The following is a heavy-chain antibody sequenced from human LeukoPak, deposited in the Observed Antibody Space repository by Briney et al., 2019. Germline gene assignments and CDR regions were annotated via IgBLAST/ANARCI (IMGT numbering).Heavy chain of an antibody. Sequence: SETLSLTCTVSGGPINYYYWSWIRQPPGEGLEWIGYISNGGTTNYNPSLKSRVTISVDRSKNQLSLKLGSVTAADTAVYHCVRLQPNTGEWAFDIWGQGTLVTVS. CDR1: GGPINYYY. D-gene: IGHD1-1*01. CDR3: VRLQPNTGEWAFDI. CDR2: ISNGGTT. J-gene: IGHJ3*02. V-gene: IGHV4-59*01.